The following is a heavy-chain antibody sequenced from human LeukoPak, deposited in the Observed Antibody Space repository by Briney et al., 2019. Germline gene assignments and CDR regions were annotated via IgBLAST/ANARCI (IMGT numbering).Heavy chain of an antibody. Sequence: GGSLRLSCAASGFTFSDYYMSWIRQAPGKGLEWVSYISSSGSTIYYADSVKGRFTISRDNAKNSLYLQMNSLRAEDTAVYYCARRRGMATIWYYFDYWGQGTLVTVSS. J-gene: IGHJ4*02. CDR2: ISSSGSTI. V-gene: IGHV3-11*04. D-gene: IGHD5-12*01. CDR1: GFTFSDYY. CDR3: ARRRGMATIWYYFDY.